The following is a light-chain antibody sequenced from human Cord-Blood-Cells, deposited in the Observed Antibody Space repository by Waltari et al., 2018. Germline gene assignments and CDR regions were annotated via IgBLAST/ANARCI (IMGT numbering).Light chain of an antibody. J-gene: IGLJ3*02. CDR2: EDN. V-gene: IGLV6-57*01. Sequence: NFMLTQPHSVSESPGKTVTISCTRSRGSIASNSVQWYQQRPGSSPTTVIYEDNQRPSGVPDRFSGSIDSSSNSASLTISGLKTEDEADYYCQSYDSSNWVFGGGTKLTVL. CDR3: QSYDSSNWV. CDR1: RGSIASNS.